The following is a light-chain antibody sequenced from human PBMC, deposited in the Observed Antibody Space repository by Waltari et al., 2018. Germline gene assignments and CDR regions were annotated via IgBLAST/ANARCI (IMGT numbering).Light chain of an antibody. Sequence: DIVVTQSPDSLAVSLGERATINCKSSQSALSSSNNKNYLAWYQQKPGQPPKLLIYWACTRVCGVPDRFSGSGFWTDFTLTIIRLPADDVSVYYCQQFDTTPSYTFGQGTKLEIK. J-gene: IGKJ2*01. V-gene: IGKV4-1*01. CDR1: QSALSSSNNKNY. CDR2: WAC. CDR3: QQFDTTPSYT.